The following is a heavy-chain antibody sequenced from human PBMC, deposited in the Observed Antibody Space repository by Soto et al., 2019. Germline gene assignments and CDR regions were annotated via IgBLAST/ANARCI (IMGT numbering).Heavy chain of an antibody. CDR3: ARARDYSNTDADIDY. D-gene: IGHD3-16*01. J-gene: IGHJ4*02. CDR1: GYNFNKYG. Sequence: QVQLVQSGAEVRRPGAAVRISCKTSGYNFNKYGIIWVRQVPGQGLEWMGWISGYNGYTKYAQSLGDRLTLSTDTSTNTAYLELRSLGSGDTAFYFCARARDYSNTDADIDYWGQGTLVTVSS. CDR2: ISGYNGYT. V-gene: IGHV1-18*01.